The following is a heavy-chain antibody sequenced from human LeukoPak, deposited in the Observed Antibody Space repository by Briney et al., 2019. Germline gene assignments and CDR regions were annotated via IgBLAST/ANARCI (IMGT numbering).Heavy chain of an antibody. V-gene: IGHV1-18*01. CDR3: ARSNYYDSSGFLGIYYYYYYYMDV. J-gene: IGHJ6*03. D-gene: IGHD3-22*01. CDR1: GYTFTSYG. CDR2: ISAYNGNT. Sequence: ASVKVSCKASGYTFTSYGISWVRQAPGQGLEWMGWISAYNGNTNYAQKPQGRVTMTTDTSTSTAYMELRSLRSDDTAVYYCARSNYYDSSGFLGIYYYYYYYMDVWGKGTTVTVSS.